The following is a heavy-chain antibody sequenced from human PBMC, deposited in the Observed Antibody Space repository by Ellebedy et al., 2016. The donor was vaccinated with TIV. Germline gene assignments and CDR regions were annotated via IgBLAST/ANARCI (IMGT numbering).Heavy chain of an antibody. J-gene: IGHJ3*02. CDR1: GGSISSSSYY. D-gene: IGHD2-2*01. CDR2: INHSGST. Sequence: SETLSLTXTVSGGSISSSSYYWSWIRQPPGKGLEWIGEINHSGSTNYNPSLKSRVTMSVDTSKNQFSLKLSSVTAADTAVYYCARSPVVPAANGDAFDIWGQGTMVTVSS. CDR3: ARSPVVPAANGDAFDI. V-gene: IGHV4-39*07.